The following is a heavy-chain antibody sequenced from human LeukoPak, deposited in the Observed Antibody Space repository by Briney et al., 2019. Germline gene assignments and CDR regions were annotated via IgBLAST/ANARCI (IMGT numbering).Heavy chain of an antibody. CDR1: GGSISSGSYY. D-gene: IGHD2-2*01. V-gene: IGHV4-61*02. CDR3: ARGPQLYCSSTSCYHVYYGMDV. J-gene: IGHJ6*02. CDR2: IYTSGST. Sequence: SSETLSLTCTVSGGSISSGSYYWSWIRQPAGKGLEWIGRIYTSGSTNYNPSLKSRVTISVDTSKNQFSLKLSSVTAADTAVHYCARGPQLYCSSTSCYHVYYGMDVWGQGTTVTVSS.